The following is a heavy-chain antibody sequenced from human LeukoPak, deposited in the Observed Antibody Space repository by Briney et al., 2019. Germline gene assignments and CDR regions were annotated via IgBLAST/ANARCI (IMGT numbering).Heavy chain of an antibody. CDR1: GGSISSYY. Sequence: SETLSLTCTVSGGSISSYYWSWTRQPPGKGLEWIGYIYYSGSTNYNPSLKSRVTISVDTSKNQFSLKLSSVTAADTAVYYCARVGIVVVPAAPAWYFDLWGRGTLVTVSS. D-gene: IGHD2-2*03. J-gene: IGHJ2*01. CDR2: IYYSGST. CDR3: ARVGIVVVPAAPAWYFDL. V-gene: IGHV4-59*01.